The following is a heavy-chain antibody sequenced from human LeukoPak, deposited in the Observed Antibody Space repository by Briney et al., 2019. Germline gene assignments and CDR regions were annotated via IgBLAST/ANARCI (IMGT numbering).Heavy chain of an antibody. Sequence: PGGSLRLSCAASGFTFSSYSMNWVRQAPGKGLEWVSSISSSSSYIYYADSVKGRFTISRDNAKNSLYLQMNSLRAEDTAVYYCARELAVAGTTKYYYYGMDVWGQGTTVTVSS. CDR3: ARELAVAGTTKYYYYGMDV. CDR1: GFTFSSYS. D-gene: IGHD6-19*01. CDR2: ISSSSSYI. V-gene: IGHV3-21*01. J-gene: IGHJ6*02.